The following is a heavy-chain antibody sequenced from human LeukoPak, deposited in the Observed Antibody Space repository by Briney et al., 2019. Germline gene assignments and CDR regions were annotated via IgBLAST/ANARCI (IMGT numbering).Heavy chain of an antibody. J-gene: IGHJ4*02. CDR1: GYSISSGYY. D-gene: IGHD3-22*01. CDR2: IYHSGST. Sequence: PSETLSLTCAVSGYSISSGYYWGWIRQPPGKGLEWIGSIYHSGSTYYNPSLKSRVTISVDTSKNQFSLKLNSVTAADTAVYYCARHRYYYDTSGYAFDWWGQGTLVTVSS. V-gene: IGHV4-38-2*01. CDR3: ARHRYYYDTSGYAFDW.